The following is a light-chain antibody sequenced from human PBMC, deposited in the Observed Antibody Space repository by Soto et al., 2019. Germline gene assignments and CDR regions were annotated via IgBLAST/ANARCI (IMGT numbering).Light chain of an antibody. CDR3: QQYNDYSPWT. Sequence: DIQMTQSPSTLSASVGDRVTITCRASQSISSYLNWYQQKPGKAPYLLISDVSSLERGVPSRFSGSGSGTEFTLTISSLQPDDFATYYCQQYNDYSPWTFGQGTKVDI. J-gene: IGKJ1*01. V-gene: IGKV1-5*01. CDR1: QSISSY. CDR2: DVS.